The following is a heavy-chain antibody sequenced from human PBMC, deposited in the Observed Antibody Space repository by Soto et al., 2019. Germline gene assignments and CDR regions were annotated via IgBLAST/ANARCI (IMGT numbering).Heavy chain of an antibody. V-gene: IGHV3-21*01. CDR1: GFTFSSYS. Sequence: PGGSLRLSCAASGFTFSSYSMNWVRQAPGKGLEWVSSISSSSSYIYYADSVKGRFTISRDNAKNSLYLQMNSLRAEDTAVYYCARDRIAAAGTGGYYYYGIDVWGQGTTVTVSS. CDR3: ARDRIAAAGTGGYYYYGIDV. J-gene: IGHJ6*02. CDR2: ISSSSSYI. D-gene: IGHD6-13*01.